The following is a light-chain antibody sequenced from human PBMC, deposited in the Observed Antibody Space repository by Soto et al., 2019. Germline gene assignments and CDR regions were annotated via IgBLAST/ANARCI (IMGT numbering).Light chain of an antibody. Sequence: EIVLTQSPGTLSLSPGERATLSCRASQTVSSNFLAWYQEKPGQGPRLLIYGASTRATGIPDRFSGSGSGTDFTLTISRLEPEDSAVYYCQQHGTTFGQGTKVDIK. CDR1: QTVSSNF. J-gene: IGKJ1*01. V-gene: IGKV3-20*01. CDR3: QQHGTT. CDR2: GAS.